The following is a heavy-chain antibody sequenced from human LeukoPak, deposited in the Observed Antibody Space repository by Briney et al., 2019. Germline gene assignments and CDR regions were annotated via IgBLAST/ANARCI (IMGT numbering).Heavy chain of an antibody. V-gene: IGHV3-48*01. CDR3: ARDRPGSVDV. CDR1: GFIFSSYN. CDR2: IGSSTSNK. Sequence: GGSLRLSCEASGFIFSSYNMNWVRQAPGKGLEWVSFIGSSTSNKDYADSVKGRFTISRDNAKNSLYLQMNSLRVEDTAVYYCARDRPGSVDVWGQGTTVTVSS. D-gene: IGHD3-10*01. J-gene: IGHJ6*02.